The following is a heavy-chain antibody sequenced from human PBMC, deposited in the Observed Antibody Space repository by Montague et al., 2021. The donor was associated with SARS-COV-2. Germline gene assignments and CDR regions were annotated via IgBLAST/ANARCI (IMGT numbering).Heavy chain of an antibody. J-gene: IGHJ3*02. CDR2: IYYTGST. CDR3: ARHGYYDTYDAFDI. D-gene: IGHD3-22*01. Sequence: SETLSLTCTVSGGSISSSSYYWVWIRQPPGKGLEWIGSIYYTGSTYYNPSLKSRVTISVDTSKNQLSLKLSSVAAADTAVYYCARHGYYDTYDAFDIWGQGTMVTVSS. V-gene: IGHV4-39*01. CDR1: GGSISSSSYY.